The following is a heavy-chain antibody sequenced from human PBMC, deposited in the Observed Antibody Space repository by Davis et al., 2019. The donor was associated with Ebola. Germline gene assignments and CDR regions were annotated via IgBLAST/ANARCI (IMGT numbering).Heavy chain of an antibody. J-gene: IGHJ4*02. CDR3: ARYCHYTDCSYFDC. Sequence: PGGSLRLSCTASGFTFSSYTMIWVRQAPGKGLEWVSTIVGSGARTYYSDSVKGRFTISRDNSKNTLYLQMNSLRAEDTATYYCARYCHYTDCSYFDCWGQGTMVAVSS. V-gene: IGHV3-23*01. CDR2: IVGSGART. D-gene: IGHD2-15*01. CDR1: GFTFSSYT.